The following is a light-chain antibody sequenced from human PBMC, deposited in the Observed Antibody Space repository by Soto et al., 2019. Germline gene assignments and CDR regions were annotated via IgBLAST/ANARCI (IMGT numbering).Light chain of an antibody. CDR1: ASSIAARYY. Sequence: QSVLTQPPSVSGAPGQRVTISCTGTASSIAARYYVHWYQQIPGKAPKLLIYGNNNRPSGVPDRFSASKSGISASLAITGLQDEDEADYYCQSYDNSLNEWVFGGGTKLTVL. V-gene: IGLV1-40*01. CDR3: QSYDNSLNEWV. J-gene: IGLJ3*02. CDR2: GNN.